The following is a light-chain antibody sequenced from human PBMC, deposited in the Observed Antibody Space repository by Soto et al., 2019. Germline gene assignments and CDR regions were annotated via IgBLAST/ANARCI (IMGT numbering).Light chain of an antibody. V-gene: IGLV1-40*01. J-gene: IGLJ2*01. Sequence: QPVLTQPPSVSGAPGQRVTISCTGSSSNIGAGYDVHWYQQLPGTAPKLLIYANINRPSGVPDRFSGSKSGTSASLAITGLQAEDEADYYCQSYDSSLSALFGGGTKLTVL. CDR2: ANI. CDR3: QSYDSSLSAL. CDR1: SSNIGAGYD.